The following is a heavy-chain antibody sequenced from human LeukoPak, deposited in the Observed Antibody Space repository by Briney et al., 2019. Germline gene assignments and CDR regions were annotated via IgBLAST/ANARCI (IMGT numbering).Heavy chain of an antibody. CDR3: ARKMKTGDRVGTFDI. CDR2: ISNDKINT. J-gene: IGHJ3*02. CDR1: GFTFSNFG. V-gene: IGHV3-30*03. Sequence: GRSLRLSCAASGFTFSNFGMHWVRQAPGKGLEWVAVISNDKINTYYGDSVQGRFTISRDNAKNSLYLQMNSLTAEDTAVYYYARKMKTGDRVGTFDIWGQGTMVTVSS. D-gene: IGHD1-1*01.